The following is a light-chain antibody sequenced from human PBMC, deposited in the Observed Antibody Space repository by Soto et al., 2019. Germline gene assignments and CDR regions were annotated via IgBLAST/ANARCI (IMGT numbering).Light chain of an antibody. Sequence: EIVLTQSPATLSLSPGERATLSCRASQSVSSYLAWYQQKPGQAPRLLIYGASTRATGIPARFSGSGSGTEFTLTISSLQSEDFAVYYCQQYNNWPSGFGQGTRLEI. CDR3: QQYNNWPSG. CDR1: QSVSSY. CDR2: GAS. V-gene: IGKV3-15*01. J-gene: IGKJ5*01.